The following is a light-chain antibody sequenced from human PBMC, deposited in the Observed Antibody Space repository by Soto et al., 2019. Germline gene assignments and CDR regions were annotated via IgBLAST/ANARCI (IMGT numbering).Light chain of an antibody. CDR3: ISYTSGSTPFV. CDR2: DVS. CDR1: SSDVGGYNY. J-gene: IGLJ1*01. Sequence: QSVLTQPASVSGSPGQSITISCTGTSSDVGGYNYVSWYQQHPGKAPKLMIYDVSNRPSGVSNRFSASKSGTTASLTISGLQAEDEADYYCISYTSGSTPFVFGAGTKVTVL. V-gene: IGLV2-14*03.